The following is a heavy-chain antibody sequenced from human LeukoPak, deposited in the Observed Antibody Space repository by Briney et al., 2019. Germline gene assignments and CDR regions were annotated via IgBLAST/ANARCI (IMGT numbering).Heavy chain of an antibody. V-gene: IGHV4-61*01. CDR3: ARDKNWSHAFDI. CDR2: IYYSGST. D-gene: IGHD1-1*01. CDR1: GGSVSSGSYY. J-gene: IGHJ3*02. Sequence: SETLSLTCTVSGGSVSSGSYYWSWIRQTPGKGLEWIGYIYYSGSTNYNPFLKSRVTISVDTSKNQFSLKLSSVTAADTAVYYCARDKNWSHAFDIWGQGTMVTVSS.